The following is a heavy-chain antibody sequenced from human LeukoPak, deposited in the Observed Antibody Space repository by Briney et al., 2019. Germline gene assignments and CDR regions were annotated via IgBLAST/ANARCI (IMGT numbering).Heavy chain of an antibody. J-gene: IGHJ5*02. Sequence: PGGSLRLSCAASGFAFSSNWMTWVRQAPGKGLEWVASIKQDGSEKYYVDSVKGRFTMSRDNAKNSLYLQMNSLRAEDTAVYYCARGHSSSPNWFDPWGQGTLVTVSS. CDR3: ARGHSSSPNWFDP. CDR2: IKQDGSEK. D-gene: IGHD6-13*01. CDR1: GFAFSSNW. V-gene: IGHV3-7*04.